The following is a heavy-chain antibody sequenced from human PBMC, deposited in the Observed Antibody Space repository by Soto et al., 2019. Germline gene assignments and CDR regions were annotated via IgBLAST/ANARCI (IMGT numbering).Heavy chain of an antibody. D-gene: IGHD3-3*01. CDR3: ARLKRSHYDFWSASLQVGVMDV. J-gene: IGHJ6*04. CDR2: IWYDGSNK. Sequence: QVQLVESGGGVVQPGRSLRLSCAASGFTFSSYGMHWVRQAPGKGLEWVAVIWYDGSNKYYADSVKGRFTISRDNSKNTLYLQMNSLRAEDTAVYYCARLKRSHYDFWSASLQVGVMDVWGKGTTVTVSS. V-gene: IGHV3-33*01. CDR1: GFTFSSYG.